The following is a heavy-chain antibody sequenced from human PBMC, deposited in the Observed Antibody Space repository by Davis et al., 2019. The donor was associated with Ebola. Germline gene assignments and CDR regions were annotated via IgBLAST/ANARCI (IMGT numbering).Heavy chain of an antibody. V-gene: IGHV3-20*04. CDR2: INWNGGST. CDR1: GFTFDDYG. Sequence: PGGSLRLSCAASGFTFDDYGMTWVRQAPGKGLEWVSGINWNGGSTYYADSVKGRFTISRDNSKKNLYLQMTSLRAEDTAVYYCGKEITSGRYIPVADTHYADYWGQGTLVTVSS. J-gene: IGHJ4*02. D-gene: IGHD6-19*01. CDR3: GKEITSGRYIPVADTHYADY.